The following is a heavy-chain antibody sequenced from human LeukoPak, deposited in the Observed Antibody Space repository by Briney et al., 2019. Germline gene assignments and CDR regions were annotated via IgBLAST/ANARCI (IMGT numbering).Heavy chain of an antibody. CDR2: ISYDGSNK. D-gene: IGHD3-9*01. Sequence: HPGRSLRLSCAASGFTFSSYGMHWVRQAPGKGLEWVAVISYDGSNKYYADSVKGRFTISRDNTKKSLYLQMNSLRAEDTAVYYCARDGDILTGYYKYYFDYWGQGTLVTVSS. CDR3: ARDGDILTGYYKYYFDY. V-gene: IGHV3-30*03. J-gene: IGHJ4*02. CDR1: GFTFSSYG.